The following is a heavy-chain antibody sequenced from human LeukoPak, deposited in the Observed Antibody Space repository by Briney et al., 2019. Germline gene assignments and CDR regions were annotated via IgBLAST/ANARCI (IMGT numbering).Heavy chain of an antibody. CDR1: GGSISSGDYY. CDR3: ARASYYYDSSGCYYGQVWYMDV. J-gene: IGHJ6*03. CDR2: IYYSGST. V-gene: IGHV4-30-4*08. Sequence: SQTLSLTCTVSGGSISSGDYYWSWIRQPPGKGLEWIGYIYYSGSTYYNPSLKSRVTISVDTSKNQFSLKLSSVTAADTAVYYCARASYYYDSSGCYYGQVWYMDVWGKGTTVTVSS. D-gene: IGHD3-22*01.